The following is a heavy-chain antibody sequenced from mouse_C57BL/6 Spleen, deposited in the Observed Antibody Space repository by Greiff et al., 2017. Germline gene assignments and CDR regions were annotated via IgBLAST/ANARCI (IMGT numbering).Heavy chain of an antibody. V-gene: IGHV1-19*01. D-gene: IGHD1-1*01. CDR3: AREGGITTVVPFDY. Sequence: EVQLQQSGPVLVKPGASVKMSCKASGYTFTDYYMNWVKQSHGKSLEWIGVINPYNGGTSYNQKFKGKATLTVDKSSSTAYMELNSLTSEDSAVYYCAREGGITTVVPFDYWGQGTTLTVSS. J-gene: IGHJ2*01. CDR2: INPYNGGT. CDR1: GYTFTDYY.